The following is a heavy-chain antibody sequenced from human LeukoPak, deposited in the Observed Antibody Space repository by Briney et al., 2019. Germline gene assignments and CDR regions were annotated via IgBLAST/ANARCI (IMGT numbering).Heavy chain of an antibody. D-gene: IGHD3-10*02. J-gene: IGHJ4*02. Sequence: GGTLRLSCAASGFTFRSYGMSWVRQAPGKGLEWVSAISGSGGSTFYADSVKGRFTISRDNSKNTLYLQMNSLRAEDTAVYYCAKYLFGSYWGQGTLVTVSS. CDR2: ISGSGGST. CDR3: AKYLFGSY. V-gene: IGHV3-23*01. CDR1: GFTFRSYG.